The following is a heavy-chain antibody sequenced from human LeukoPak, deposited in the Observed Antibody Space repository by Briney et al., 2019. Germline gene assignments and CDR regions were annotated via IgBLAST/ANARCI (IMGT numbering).Heavy chain of an antibody. D-gene: IGHD6-19*01. CDR1: GGSFSGYY. Sequence: SETLSLTCAVYGGSFSGYYWSWIRQPPGKGLEWIGEINHSGSTNYNPSLKSRVTISVDKSKNQFSLKLSSVTAADTAVYYCARVRGSSGWYAEYYFDYWGQGTLVTVSS. V-gene: IGHV4-34*01. J-gene: IGHJ4*02. CDR2: INHSGST. CDR3: ARVRGSSGWYAEYYFDY.